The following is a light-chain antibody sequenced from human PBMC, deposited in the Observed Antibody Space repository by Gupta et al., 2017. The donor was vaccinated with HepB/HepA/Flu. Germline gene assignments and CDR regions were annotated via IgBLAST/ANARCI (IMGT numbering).Light chain of an antibody. Sequence: DIVLTQSPATLSLSPGERATISCRASQSVRSYLVWYQQKPGQAPRILIYDTSNRATGIPARFSGSGCATDFTITISSLVPAEFVGYYCRQRSSWPLTFGGGTKVEIK. CDR2: DTS. J-gene: IGKJ4*02. V-gene: IGKV3-11*01. CDR1: QSVRSY. CDR3: RQRSSWPLT.